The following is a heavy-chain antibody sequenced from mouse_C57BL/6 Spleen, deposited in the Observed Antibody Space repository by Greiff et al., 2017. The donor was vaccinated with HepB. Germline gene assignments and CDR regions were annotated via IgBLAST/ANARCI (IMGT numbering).Heavy chain of an antibody. D-gene: IGHD1-1*01. CDR3: ARRGLLRSEAMDY. CDR1: GYTFTSYW. Sequence: VQLQQPGAELVRPGSSVKLSCKASGYTFTSYWMDWVKQRPGQGLEWIGNIYPSDSETHYNQKFKDKATLTVDKSSSTAYMQLSSLTSEDSAVYYCARRGLLRSEAMDYWGQGTSVTVSS. CDR2: IYPSDSET. J-gene: IGHJ4*01. V-gene: IGHV1-61*01.